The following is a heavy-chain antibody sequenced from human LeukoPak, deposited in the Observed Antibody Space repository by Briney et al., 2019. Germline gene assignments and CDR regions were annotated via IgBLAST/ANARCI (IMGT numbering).Heavy chain of an antibody. Sequence: GGSLRLSCAASGFTFSSYGMSWLRQAPGKGLEWVSTISGSAYNTYYADPVKGRFTVSRDNSANTLYLQMNSLRADDTALYYCAKHSGSYFIYYVDSWGQGTLVTVSS. CDR1: GFTFSSYG. CDR2: ISGSAYNT. CDR3: AKHSGSYFIYYVDS. D-gene: IGHD1-26*01. V-gene: IGHV3-23*01. J-gene: IGHJ4*02.